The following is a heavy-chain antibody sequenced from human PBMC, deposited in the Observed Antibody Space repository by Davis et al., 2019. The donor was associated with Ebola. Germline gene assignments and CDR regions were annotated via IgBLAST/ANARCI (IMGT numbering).Heavy chain of an antibody. CDR1: GFTFSSYS. V-gene: IGHV3-74*01. Sequence: GESLKISCAASGFTFSSYSMNWVRQAPGKGLVWVSRINSDGSSTSYADSVKGRFTISRDNAKNTLYLQMNSLRAEDTAVYYCTSSGWYGYAFDIWGQGTMVTVSS. CDR2: INSDGSST. J-gene: IGHJ3*02. CDR3: TSSGWYGYAFDI. D-gene: IGHD6-19*01.